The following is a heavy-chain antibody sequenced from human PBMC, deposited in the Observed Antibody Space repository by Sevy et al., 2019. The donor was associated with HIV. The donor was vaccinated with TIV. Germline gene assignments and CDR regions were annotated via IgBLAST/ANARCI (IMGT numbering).Heavy chain of an antibody. D-gene: IGHD2-15*01. J-gene: IGHJ3*02. CDR3: AATQAGCSGGSCYSPPFDAFDI. Sequence: ASVKVSCKASGGTFSSYAISWVRQAPGQGLEWMGRIIPIFGTANYAQKFQGRVTITADESRSTAYMELSSLRSEEPAVYYCAATQAGCSGGSCYSPPFDAFDIWGQGTMVTVSS. CDR1: GGTFSSYA. V-gene: IGHV1-69*13. CDR2: IIPIFGTA.